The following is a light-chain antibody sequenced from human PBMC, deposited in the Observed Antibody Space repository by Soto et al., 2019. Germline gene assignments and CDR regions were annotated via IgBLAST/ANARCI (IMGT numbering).Light chain of an antibody. CDR1: QRITTY. Sequence: IQMTQSPSSLSASVGDRVTITCRASQRITTYLNWYQQKPGKAPKLLISTAGTLQGGVPSRFIGSGSGTDLTLTITALRAEDFATYFCQQTYSTPYTFGLGTKLEIK. V-gene: IGKV1-39*01. CDR2: TAG. CDR3: QQTYSTPYT. J-gene: IGKJ2*01.